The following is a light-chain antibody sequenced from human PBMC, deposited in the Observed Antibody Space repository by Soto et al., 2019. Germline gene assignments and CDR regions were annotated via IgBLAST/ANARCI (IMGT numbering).Light chain of an antibody. CDR2: AAS. CDR3: QQSYSTPIT. Sequence: DIQVTQSPSSLSASVGDRVTITCRASQSISSYLNWYQQKPGKAPKLLIYAASSLQSGVPSRFSGSGSGTDFTLTISSLQPEYVATYYCQQSYSTPITFGQGTRLGSK. V-gene: IGKV1-39*01. J-gene: IGKJ5*01. CDR1: QSISSY.